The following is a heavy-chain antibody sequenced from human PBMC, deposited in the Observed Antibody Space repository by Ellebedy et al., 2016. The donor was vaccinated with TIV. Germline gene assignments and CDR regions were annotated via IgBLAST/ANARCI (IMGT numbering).Heavy chain of an antibody. J-gene: IGHJ4*02. CDR1: GGTFSNYA. CDR2: IIPILGIA. D-gene: IGHD3-22*01. CDR3: ARVPLDSSGYCLDY. V-gene: IGHV1-69*04. Sequence: AASVKVSCKASGGTFSNYAISWVRQAPRQGIEWMGRIIPILGIANYAQKFQGRVTITADKSTSTAYMELSSLRSEDTAVYYCARVPLDSSGYCLDYWGQGTLVTVSS.